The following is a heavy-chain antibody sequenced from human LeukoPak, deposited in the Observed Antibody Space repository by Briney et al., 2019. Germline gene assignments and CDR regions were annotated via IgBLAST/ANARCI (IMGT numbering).Heavy chain of an antibody. CDR3: ARDPDVRGVRYYMDV. CDR1: GFTLSSYA. J-gene: IGHJ6*03. D-gene: IGHD3-10*02. Sequence: GGSLRLSCAASGFTLSSYAMSWVRQGPGKGLEWVSAISVSGNTYHADSVKGRFTISRDSSKNTLYLQMNSLRAEDTAVYYCARDPDVRGVRYYMDVWGKGTTVTISS. CDR2: ISVSGNT. V-gene: IGHV3-23*01.